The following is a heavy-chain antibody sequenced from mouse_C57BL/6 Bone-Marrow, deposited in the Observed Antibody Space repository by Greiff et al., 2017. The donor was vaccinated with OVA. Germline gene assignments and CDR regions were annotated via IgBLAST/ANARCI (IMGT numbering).Heavy chain of an antibody. Sequence: EVMLVESGGGLVKPGGSLKLSCAASGFTFSSYAMSWVRQTPEKRLEWVATISDGGSYTYYPDNVKGRFTISRDNAKNNLYLQMSHLKSEDTAMYYCARHDYDFDYWGQGTTLTVSS. CDR2: ISDGGSYT. CDR3: ARHDYDFDY. D-gene: IGHD2-4*01. J-gene: IGHJ2*01. V-gene: IGHV5-4*03. CDR1: GFTFSSYA.